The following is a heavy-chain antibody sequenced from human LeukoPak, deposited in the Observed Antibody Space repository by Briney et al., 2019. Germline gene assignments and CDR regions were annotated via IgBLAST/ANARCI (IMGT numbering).Heavy chain of an antibody. J-gene: IGHJ5*02. CDR1: GYSISSGYY. V-gene: IGHV4-38-2*02. Sequence: SETLSLTCTVSGYSISSGYYWGWIRQPPGKGLEWIGSIYHSGSTYYNPSLKSRVTISVDTSKNQFSLKLSSVTAADTAVYYCARDRSGSNRFDPWGQGTLVTFSS. D-gene: IGHD1-26*01. CDR3: ARDRSGSNRFDP. CDR2: IYHSGST.